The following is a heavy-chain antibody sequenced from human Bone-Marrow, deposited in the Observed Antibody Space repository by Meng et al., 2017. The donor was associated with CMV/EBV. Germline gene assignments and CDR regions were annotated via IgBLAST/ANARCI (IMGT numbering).Heavy chain of an antibody. Sequence: SVKVSCKASGGTFSSYTISWVRQAPGQGLEWMGRIIPILGIANYAQKFQGRVTITADKSTSAVYMELSSLRSEDTAVYYCARDAGTEWYWFDPWGQGTLVTVSS. D-gene: IGHD6-13*01. CDR2: IIPILGIA. J-gene: IGHJ5*02. CDR1: GGTFSSYT. V-gene: IGHV1-69*04. CDR3: ARDAGTEWYWFDP.